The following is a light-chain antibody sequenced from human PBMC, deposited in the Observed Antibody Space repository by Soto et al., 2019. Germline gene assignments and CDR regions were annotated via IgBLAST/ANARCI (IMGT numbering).Light chain of an antibody. V-gene: IGLV2-8*01. CDR1: SSDVGDNY. J-gene: IGLJ1*01. Sequence: QSALAQPPSGSGSPGQSVTISCTGTSSDVGDNYVSWYQQHLGKAPKLIIYEVTLRPSGVPDRFSGSKSGNTASLTVSGLQADDEADYYCSAYAGSNTFVFGTGTKLTVL. CDR2: EVT. CDR3: SAYAGSNTFV.